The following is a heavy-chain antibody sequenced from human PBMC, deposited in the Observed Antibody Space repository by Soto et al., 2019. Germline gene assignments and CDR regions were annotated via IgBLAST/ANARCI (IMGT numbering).Heavy chain of an antibody. CDR2: IYYSGST. CDR1: GGSISSGDYY. V-gene: IGHV4-30-4*01. J-gene: IGHJ4*02. Sequence: TSETLSLTCTVSGGSISSGDYYWSWIRQPPGKGLEWIGYIYYSGSTYYNPSLKSRVTISVDTSKNQFSLKLSSVTAADTAVYYCARDYYDSSGYPVGPDYWGQGTLVTVSS. CDR3: ARDYYDSSGYPVGPDY. D-gene: IGHD3-22*01.